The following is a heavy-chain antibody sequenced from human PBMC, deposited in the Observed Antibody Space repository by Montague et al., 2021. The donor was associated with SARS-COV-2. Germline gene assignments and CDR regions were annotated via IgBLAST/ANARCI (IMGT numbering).Heavy chain of an antibody. CDR2: ISPSGDYI. J-gene: IGHJ4*02. Sequence: SLRLSCAASGFSFSSYHMNWVRQAPGKGLEWVSSISPSGDYIYSADSLKGRFIISRDNAKNSLYLQMSSLRAEDTAIYYCARASWIVATVPDYWGQGTLVTGSS. D-gene: IGHD5-12*01. CDR3: ARASWIVATVPDY. CDR1: GFSFSSYH. V-gene: IGHV3-21*01.